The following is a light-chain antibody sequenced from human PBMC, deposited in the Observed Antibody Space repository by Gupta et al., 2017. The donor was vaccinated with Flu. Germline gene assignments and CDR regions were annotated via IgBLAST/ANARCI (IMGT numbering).Light chain of an antibody. V-gene: IGKV3-20*01. CDR3: QQYGSSPYT. CDR2: GAS. CDR1: QSVSNSY. Sequence: GTLSLSPGERATLSCRASQSVSNSYLAWYQQKPGQAPRLLIYGASSRATGIPDRFSGSGSGTDFTLTISRLEPEDFAVYYCQQYGSSPYTFGQGTKLDIK. J-gene: IGKJ2*01.